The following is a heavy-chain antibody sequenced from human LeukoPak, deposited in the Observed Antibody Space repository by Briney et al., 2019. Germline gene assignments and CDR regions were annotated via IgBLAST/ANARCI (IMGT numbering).Heavy chain of an antibody. J-gene: IGHJ5*02. CDR1: GGTFSSYA. Sequence: SVKVSCKASGGTFSSYAISWVRQAPGQGLEWMGGIIPIFGTANYAQKFQGRVTITADESTSTAYMELSSLRSEDTALYYCARVHGGSYRAWFDPWGQGTLVTVSS. D-gene: IGHD1-26*01. V-gene: IGHV1-69*13. CDR2: IIPIFGTA. CDR3: ARVHGGSYRAWFDP.